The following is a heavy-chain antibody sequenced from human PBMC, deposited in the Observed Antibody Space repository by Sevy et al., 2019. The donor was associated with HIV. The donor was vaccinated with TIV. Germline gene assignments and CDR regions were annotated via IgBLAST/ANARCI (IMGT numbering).Heavy chain of an antibody. D-gene: IGHD1-1*01. CDR3: ALERLSSDVAEYFQN. CDR1: GFTFNRYS. CDR2: ISFDATNK. Sequence: GGSLRLSCAASGFTFNRYSMHWVRQAPGKGLEWVATISFDATNKHYPDSVKGRFTISRDNFQNSLFLQMDSLRPGDTAVYYCALERLSSDVAEYFQNWGQGTLVTVSS. J-gene: IGHJ1*01. V-gene: IGHV3-30-3*01.